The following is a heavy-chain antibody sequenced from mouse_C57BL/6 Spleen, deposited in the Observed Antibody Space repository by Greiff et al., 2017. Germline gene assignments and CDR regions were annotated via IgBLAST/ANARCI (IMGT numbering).Heavy chain of an antibody. V-gene: IGHV5-15*01. D-gene: IGHD1-2*01. CDR1: GFTFSDYG. CDR3: ARATLGGAMDY. CDR2: ISNLAYSI. Sequence: EVKLVESGGGLVQPGGSLKLSCAASGFTFSDYGMAWVRQAPRKGPEWVAFISNLAYSIYYADTVTGRFTISRENAKNTLYLEMSSLRSEDTAMYYCARATLGGAMDYWGQGTSVTVSS. J-gene: IGHJ4*01.